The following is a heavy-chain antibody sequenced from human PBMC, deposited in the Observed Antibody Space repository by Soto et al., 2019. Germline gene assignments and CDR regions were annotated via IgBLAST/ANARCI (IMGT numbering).Heavy chain of an antibody. CDR3: ASDYGDSLGYYYYYYMDV. D-gene: IGHD4-17*01. Sequence: GGSLRLSCAASGFTFSSYAMSWVRQAPGKGLEWVSAISGSGGSTYYADSVKGRFTISRDNSKNTLYLQMNSLRAEDTAVYYCASDYGDSLGYYYYYYMDVWGKGTTVTVSS. V-gene: IGHV3-23*01. CDR1: GFTFSSYA. J-gene: IGHJ6*03. CDR2: ISGSGGST.